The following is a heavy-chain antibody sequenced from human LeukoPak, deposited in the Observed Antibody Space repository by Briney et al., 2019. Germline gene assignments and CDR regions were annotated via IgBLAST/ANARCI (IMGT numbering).Heavy chain of an antibody. V-gene: IGHV4-39*01. CDR3: ARLTVGSDAFDI. D-gene: IGHD1-26*01. Sequence: PSETLSLTCTVSGGSICISSYYWGWIRQPPGKGLEWIGSIYYSGRTYYNPSLKSRVTISVDTSKNQFSLKLSSVTAADTAVYYCARLTVGSDAFDIWGQGTMVTVSS. CDR1: GGSICISSYY. CDR2: IYYSGRT. J-gene: IGHJ3*02.